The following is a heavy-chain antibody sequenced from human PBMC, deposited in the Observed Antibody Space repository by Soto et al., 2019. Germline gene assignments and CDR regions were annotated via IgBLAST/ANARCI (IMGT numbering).Heavy chain of an antibody. D-gene: IGHD2-2*01. CDR2: ISFTGDSR. J-gene: IGHJ6*02. CDR1: GFNFNTSV. V-gene: IGHV3-23*01. Sequence: GGSLRLSCAASGFNFNTSVMNWVRQAPGKGLEWVSIISFTGDSRYYADSVKDRFTISRDNSQNTLYLQMNSLRAEDTAVYYCAKKSCSSPGCPYGMDVWGQGTTVTVSS. CDR3: AKKSCSSPGCPYGMDV.